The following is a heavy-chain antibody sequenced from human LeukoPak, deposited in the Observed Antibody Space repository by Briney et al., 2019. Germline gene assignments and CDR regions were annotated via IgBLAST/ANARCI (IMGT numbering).Heavy chain of an antibody. J-gene: IGHJ4*02. CDR1: GFTFSSYS. V-gene: IGHV3-48*01. CDR3: ASEMATIFDY. Sequence: GESLRLSCAASGFTFSSYSMNWVRQAPGKGLEWVSYISSSSSTIYYADSVKGRFTISRDNAKNSLYLQMNSLRAEDTAVYYCASEMATIFDYWGQGTLVTVSS. D-gene: IGHD5-24*01. CDR2: ISSSSSTI.